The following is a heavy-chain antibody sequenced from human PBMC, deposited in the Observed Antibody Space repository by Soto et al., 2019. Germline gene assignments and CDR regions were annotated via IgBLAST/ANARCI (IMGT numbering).Heavy chain of an antibody. J-gene: IGHJ4*02. D-gene: IGHD6-19*01. Sequence: GGSLRLSCAASGFTFSSYWMSWVRQAPGKGLEWVANIKQDGSEKYYVDSVKGRFTISRDNAKNSLYLQINSLRAEDTAVYYCARDPTPVAVAGIFFWGQGTLVTVSS. V-gene: IGHV3-7*01. CDR1: GFTFSSYW. CDR3: ARDPTPVAVAGIFF. CDR2: IKQDGSEK.